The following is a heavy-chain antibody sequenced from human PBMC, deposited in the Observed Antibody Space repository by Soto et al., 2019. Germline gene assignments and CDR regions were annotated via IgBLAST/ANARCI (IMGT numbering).Heavy chain of an antibody. CDR2: ISAYNGNT. CDR1: GYTFTSYG. Sequence: ASVKVSCKASGYTFTSYGISWVRQAPGQGLEWMGWISAYNGNTNYAQKLQGRVTMTTDTSTSTAYMELRSLRSDDTAVYYCARAALRGYSGSWPFDYWGLGTLVTVSS. CDR3: ARAALRGYSGSWPFDY. J-gene: IGHJ4*02. V-gene: IGHV1-18*01. D-gene: IGHD6-13*01.